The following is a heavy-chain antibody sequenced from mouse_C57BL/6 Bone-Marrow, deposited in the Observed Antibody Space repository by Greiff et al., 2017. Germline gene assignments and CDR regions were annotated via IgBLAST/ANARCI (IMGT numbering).Heavy chain of an antibody. V-gene: IGHV1-15*01. CDR3: MGWLLREGSYAMDY. Sequence: VQLVESGAELVRPGASVTLSCKASGYTFTDYEMHWVKQTPVHGLEWIGAIDPETGGTAYNQKFKGKAILTADKSSSTAYMELRSLTSEDSAVYYCMGWLLREGSYAMDYWGQGTSVTVSS. D-gene: IGHD2-3*01. CDR2: IDPETGGT. J-gene: IGHJ4*01. CDR1: GYTFTDYE.